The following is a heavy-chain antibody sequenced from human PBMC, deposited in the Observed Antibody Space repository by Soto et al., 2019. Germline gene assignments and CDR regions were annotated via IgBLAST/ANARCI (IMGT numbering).Heavy chain of an antibody. V-gene: IGHV1-69*06. CDR1: GGTFSSYA. D-gene: IGHD2-2*01. CDR2: IIPIFGTA. J-gene: IGHJ6*02. CDR3: AVPEDIVVVPAATSYYYYGMDV. Sequence: SVKVSCKASGGTFSSYAISWVRQAPGQGLEWMGGIIPIFGTANYAQKFQGRVTITADKSTSTAYMELSSLRSEDTAVYYCAVPEDIVVVPAATSYYYYGMDVWGQGTTVTVSS.